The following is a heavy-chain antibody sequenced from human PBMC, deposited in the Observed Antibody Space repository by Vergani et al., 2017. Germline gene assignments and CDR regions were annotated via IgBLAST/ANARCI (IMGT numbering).Heavy chain of an antibody. CDR2: ISGGST. V-gene: IGHV3-38-3*01. CDR3: ARDSYHSSSEGIAFDI. D-gene: IGHD6-13*01. J-gene: IGHJ3*02. Sequence: VQLVESGGGLVKPGGSLRLSCAASGFTVSSNEMSWVRQAPGKGLEWVSSISGGSTYYADSRKGRFTISRDNSKNTLHLQMNSLRAEDTAVYYCARDSYHSSSEGIAFDIWGQGTMVTVSS. CDR1: GFTVSSNE.